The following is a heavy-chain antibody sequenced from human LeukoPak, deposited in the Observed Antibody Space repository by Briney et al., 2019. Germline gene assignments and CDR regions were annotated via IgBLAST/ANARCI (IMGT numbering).Heavy chain of an antibody. D-gene: IGHD5-18*01. CDR3: ARGGNSYGYLNYFDP. V-gene: IGHV4-59*01. CDR2: IYSSGNT. Sequence: SETLSLTCTVSGGSLRNYYWMWLRQPPGKGLEWVGYIYSSGNTNYTPSLKSRVSVSEDTSKNQFSLKLSSVIAADTAVYYCARGGNSYGYLNYFDPWGQGSLVTVSS. J-gene: IGHJ5*02. CDR1: GGSLRNYY.